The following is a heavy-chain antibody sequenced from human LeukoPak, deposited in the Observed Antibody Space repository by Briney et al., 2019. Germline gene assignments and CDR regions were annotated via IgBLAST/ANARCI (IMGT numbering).Heavy chain of an antibody. D-gene: IGHD5-12*01. CDR2: INPNSGGT. Sequence: ASVKVSCKASGYTFTSYGISWVRQAPGQGLEWMGWINPNSGGTNYAQKFQGRVTMTRDTSISTAYMELSRLRSDDTAVYYCASRLDGEDAFDIWGQGTMVTVSS. CDR1: GYTFTSYG. V-gene: IGHV1-2*02. CDR3: ASRLDGEDAFDI. J-gene: IGHJ3*02.